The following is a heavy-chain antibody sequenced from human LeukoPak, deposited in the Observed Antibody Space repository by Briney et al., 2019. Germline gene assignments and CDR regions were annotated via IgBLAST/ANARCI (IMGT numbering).Heavy chain of an antibody. Sequence: GGSLRLSCAASGFTFSSNYMSWVRQAPGKGLEWVSSISSSSSYIYYADSVKGRFTISRDNAKNSLYLQMNSLRAEDTAVYYCAREMVVVVPAAIEVYYYGMDVWGQGTTVTVSS. D-gene: IGHD2-2*01. CDR3: AREMVVVVPAAIEVYYYGMDV. J-gene: IGHJ6*02. CDR2: ISSSSSYI. CDR1: GFTFSSNY. V-gene: IGHV3-21*01.